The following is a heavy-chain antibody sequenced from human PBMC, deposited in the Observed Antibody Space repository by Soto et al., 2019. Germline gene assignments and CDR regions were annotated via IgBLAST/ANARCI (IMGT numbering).Heavy chain of an antibody. CDR1: GGSINSGRHY. V-gene: IGHV4-39*01. CDR3: ARHVAVAGLYYFDY. Sequence: QLQLQESGPGLVKPSETLSLTCTVSGGSINSGRHYWGWIRQPPGKGLEWIANIYYSGSTHYNPSLKSRVTVSVDTSKNQFSLKLSSETAADTAVYYCARHVAVAGLYYFDYWGQGTLVTVSS. D-gene: IGHD6-19*01. CDR2: IYYSGST. J-gene: IGHJ4*02.